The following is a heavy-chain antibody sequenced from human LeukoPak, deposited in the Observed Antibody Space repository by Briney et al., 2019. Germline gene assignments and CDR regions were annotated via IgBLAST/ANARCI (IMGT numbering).Heavy chain of an antibody. CDR2: IYSGGTT. V-gene: IGHV3-53*01. CDR1: GLTVSSNY. Sequence: GGSLRLSCAASGLTVSSNYMSWVRRAPGKGLEWVSIIYSGGTTYCADSVKGRFTISRDNSENTLYLQMNSLRAEDTAVYYCARGGYSSSYYFDYWGQGTLVTVSS. CDR3: ARGGYSSSYYFDY. D-gene: IGHD6-13*01. J-gene: IGHJ4*02.